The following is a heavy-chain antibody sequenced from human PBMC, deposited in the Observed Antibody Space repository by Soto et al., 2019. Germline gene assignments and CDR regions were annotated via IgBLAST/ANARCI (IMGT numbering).Heavy chain of an antibody. J-gene: IGHJ5*02. CDR2: IYHSGST. Sequence: SETLSLTCTVSGCSVSSGSYYWGWIRQPPGKGLEWIGYIYHSGSTNYNPSLKSRVTISVDTSKNQFSLSLTSVTAAATAVYYCACLSAAWFDPWGQGTLVTVSS. CDR3: ACLSAAWFDP. V-gene: IGHV4-61*01. CDR1: GCSVSSGSYY. D-gene: IGHD6-19*01.